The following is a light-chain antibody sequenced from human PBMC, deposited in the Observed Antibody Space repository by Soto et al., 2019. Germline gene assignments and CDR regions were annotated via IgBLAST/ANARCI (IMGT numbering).Light chain of an antibody. V-gene: IGLV1-44*01. CDR1: SSNIGRNT. Sequence: QSVLTQPPSASGTPGQRVTISCSGSSSNIGRNTVNWYQQLPGKAPKLLIYNNDQRPSGVPDRFSGSKSDTSASLAISGLQSDDEADYYCAAWDDSLNGFAVFGGGTQLAVL. CDR2: NND. CDR3: AAWDDSLNGFAV. J-gene: IGLJ7*01.